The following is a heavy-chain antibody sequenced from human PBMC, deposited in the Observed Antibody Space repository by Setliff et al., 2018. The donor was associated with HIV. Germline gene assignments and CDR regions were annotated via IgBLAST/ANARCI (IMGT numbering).Heavy chain of an antibody. CDR3: ARDSGTVVGATGPGY. Sequence: GGSLRLSCAASGFDFSNYWFSWVRQAPGKGLEWVANINKDGSEKYYVDSVKGRFTISRDNAKDSLYLQMDSLRGEDTAVYYCARDSGTVVGATGPGYWGQGALVTVSS. D-gene: IGHD1-26*01. CDR1: GFDFSNYW. CDR2: INKDGSEK. V-gene: IGHV3-7*03. J-gene: IGHJ4*02.